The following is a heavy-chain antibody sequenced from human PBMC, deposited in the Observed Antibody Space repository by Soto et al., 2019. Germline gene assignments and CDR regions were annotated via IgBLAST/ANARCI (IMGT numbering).Heavy chain of an antibody. Sequence: SVTLCVTCTVAWGYIINIGCYWGWLKKPPGKGLEWIGSIYYSGSTYYNPSLKRRVTISVDTSKNQFSLKLSSVTAADTAVYYCARHLYYDFWSGYPHIRESYMDVWGKGTTVTVSS. J-gene: IGHJ6*03. CDR3: ARHLYYDFWSGYPHIRESYMDV. CDR1: WGYIINIGCY. V-gene: IGHV4-39*01. CDR2: IYYSGST. D-gene: IGHD3-3*01.